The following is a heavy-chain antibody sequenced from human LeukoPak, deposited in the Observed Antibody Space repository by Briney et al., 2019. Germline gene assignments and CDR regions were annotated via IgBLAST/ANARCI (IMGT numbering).Heavy chain of an antibody. D-gene: IGHD3-3*01. CDR3: AEIAETPPSGYYYYYYGMDV. Sequence: GGSLRLSCAASGFTFSSYAMSWVRQAPGKGLEWVSAISGSGGSTYYADSVKGRFTISRDNSKNTLYLQMNSLRAEDTAVYYCAEIAETPPSGYYYYYYGMDVWGQGTTVTVSS. V-gene: IGHV3-23*01. J-gene: IGHJ6*02. CDR2: ISGSGGST. CDR1: GFTFSSYA.